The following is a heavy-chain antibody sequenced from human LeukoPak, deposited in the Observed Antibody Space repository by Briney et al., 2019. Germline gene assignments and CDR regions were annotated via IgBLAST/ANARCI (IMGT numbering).Heavy chain of an antibody. V-gene: IGHV4-34*01. D-gene: IGHD3-10*01. CDR3: ARGTRYYGSGERGDY. Sequence: PSETPSLTCAVYGGSFSGYYWSWIRQPPGKGLEWIGEINHSGSTNYNPSLKSRVTISVDTSKNQFSLRLSSVTAADTAVYYCARGTRYYGSGERGDYWGQGTLVTVSS. CDR1: GGSFSGYY. CDR2: INHSGST. J-gene: IGHJ4*02.